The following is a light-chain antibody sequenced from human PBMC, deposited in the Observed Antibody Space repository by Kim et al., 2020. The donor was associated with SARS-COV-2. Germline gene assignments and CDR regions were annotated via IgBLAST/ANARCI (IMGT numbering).Light chain of an antibody. V-gene: IGKV1-5*01. Sequence: PSVGDRVTITFRPSQSIHKWLAWYQPKPGTAPKLLIYDASDLEDGVPSRFNGNGSGTEFSLTIGSLQPDDFATYYCQQYNTSLRTFGQGTKVDIK. CDR2: DAS. J-gene: IGKJ1*01. CDR3: QQYNTSLRT. CDR1: QSIHKW.